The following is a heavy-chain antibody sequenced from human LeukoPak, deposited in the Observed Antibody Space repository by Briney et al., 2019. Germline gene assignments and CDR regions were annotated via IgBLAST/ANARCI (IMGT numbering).Heavy chain of an antibody. J-gene: IGHJ4*02. CDR2: ISYTGTYI. V-gene: IGHV3-21*01. CDR1: AFSLNAYN. Sequence: PGGSLRLSCAASAFSLNAYNMNWVRQAPGKGLEWVSSISYTGTYIYYADSVKGRFTISRDSAKNSLYLQMNSLRAEDTAVYYCARDPGIAAAGKSFWGQGTLVTVSS. CDR3: ARDPGIAAAGKSF. D-gene: IGHD6-13*01.